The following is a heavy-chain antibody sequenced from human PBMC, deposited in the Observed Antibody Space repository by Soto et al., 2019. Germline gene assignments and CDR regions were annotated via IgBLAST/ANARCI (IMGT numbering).Heavy chain of an antibody. V-gene: IGHV1-3*04. D-gene: IGHD3-10*01. CDR3: AGCSLGAPMVLLCQA. J-gene: IGHJ5*01. CDR1: GYTFSPYA. CDR2: INTANGRT. Sequence: SVKVSCTGCGYTFSPYAMHWLRQTPGQRLEWMGWINTANGRTTYSQKFQGRLTINRDTSASTAYMELSSLRFEDTAVYYCAGCSLGAPMVLLCQAWGPGSPVTV.